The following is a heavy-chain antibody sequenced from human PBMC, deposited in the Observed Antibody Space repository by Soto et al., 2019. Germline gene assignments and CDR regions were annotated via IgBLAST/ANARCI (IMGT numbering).Heavy chain of an antibody. V-gene: IGHV6-1*01. CDR2: TYYRSKWYN. CDR3: AREFPYYVSSDSYLDY. CDR1: GDSVSDNSAA. D-gene: IGHD3-3*01. Sequence: PSQTLSLTWAISGDSVSDNSAAWNWIMQSPSRGLEWLGRTYYRSKWYNDYAVSVKSRITVTPDTSKNQFSLHLNSVTPEDTAVYYFAREFPYYVSSDSYLDYCGQRSLVTVSS. J-gene: IGHJ4*02.